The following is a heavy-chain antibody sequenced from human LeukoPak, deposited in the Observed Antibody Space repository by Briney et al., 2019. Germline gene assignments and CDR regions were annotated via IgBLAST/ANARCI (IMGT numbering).Heavy chain of an antibody. CDR3: ARGHYDFWSGYYSYYFDY. CDR2: KYWSGTS. J-gene: IGHJ4*02. V-gene: IGHV4-59*11. Sequence: ASETLSLTCNVSGDSMENHYWSWIRQPPGKGLEWIGYKYWSGTSNYNPSLKSRVTISVDTSKNQFSLKLSSVTAADTAVYYCARGHYDFWSGYYSYYFDYWGQGTLVTVSS. CDR1: GDSMENHY. D-gene: IGHD3-3*01.